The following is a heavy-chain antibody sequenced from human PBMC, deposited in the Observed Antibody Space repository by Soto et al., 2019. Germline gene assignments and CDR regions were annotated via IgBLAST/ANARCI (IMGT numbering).Heavy chain of an antibody. V-gene: IGHV4-59*01. J-gene: IGHJ6*03. CDR1: GGSISSYY. Sequence: SETLSLTCTVSGGSISSYYWSWIRQPPGKGLEWIGYIYYSGSTNYNPSLKSRVTISVDTSKNQFSLKLSSVTAADTAVYYCAKVAVSGYDYDYYYYMDVWGKGTTVTVSS. D-gene: IGHD5-12*01. CDR3: AKVAVSGYDYDYYYYMDV. CDR2: IYYSGST.